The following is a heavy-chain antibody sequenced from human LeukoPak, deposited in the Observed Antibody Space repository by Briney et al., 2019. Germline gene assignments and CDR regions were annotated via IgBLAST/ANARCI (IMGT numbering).Heavy chain of an antibody. CDR1: GFTFSSYW. J-gene: IGHJ4*02. Sequence: PGGSLRLSCAASGFTFSSYWMSWVRQAPGKGLEWVANFKQDVSEKYYVDSVKGRFTISRDNAKNSLYLQMNSLRAEDTAVYYCARDGSIAVADPKGGFDYWGQGTLVTVSS. V-gene: IGHV3-7*01. CDR2: FKQDVSEK. CDR3: ARDGSIAVADPKGGFDY. D-gene: IGHD6-19*01.